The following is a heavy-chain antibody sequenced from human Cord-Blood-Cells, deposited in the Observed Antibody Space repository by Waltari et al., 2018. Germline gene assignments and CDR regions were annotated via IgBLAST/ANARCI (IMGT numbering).Heavy chain of an antibody. D-gene: IGHD3-22*01. CDR2: IYYSGST. CDR3: ARFETTYYYDSSGYPNKYYFDY. Sequence: VQLQESGPGLVKPSQTLSLTCTVSGGSISSGDYYWSWIRPPPGKGLEWIGYIYYSGSTYYNPSLKSRVTISVDTSKNQFSLKLSSVTAADTAVYYCARFETTYYYDSSGYPNKYYFDYWGQGTLVTVSS. CDR1: GGSISSGDYY. V-gene: IGHV4-30-4*01. J-gene: IGHJ4*02.